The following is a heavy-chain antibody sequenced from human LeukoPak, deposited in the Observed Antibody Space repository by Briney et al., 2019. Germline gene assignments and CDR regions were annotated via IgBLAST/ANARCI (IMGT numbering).Heavy chain of an antibody. V-gene: IGHV4-59*01. CDR3: ARDLGFSSSSDYYYGLGV. CDR1: GGSISSYY. D-gene: IGHD6-6*01. Sequence: SETLSLTCTVSGGSISSYYWTWIRQPPGKGLEWIGYIYYSGGTSYSPSLKSRATISVDTSKNQFSLKLRSVTAADAAVYYCARDLGFSSSSDYYYGLGVWGQGTTVTVSS. J-gene: IGHJ6*02. CDR2: IYYSGGT.